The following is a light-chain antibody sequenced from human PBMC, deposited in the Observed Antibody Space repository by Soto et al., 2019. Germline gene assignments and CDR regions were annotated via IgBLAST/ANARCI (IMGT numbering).Light chain of an antibody. Sequence: IVLTHAPGTLSFSPGEMATLSFRASQSVSSNYLAWYQQKPGQAPRLLMYDASSRATGIPDRFSGSGSGTDFTLTISRLEPEDFAVYYCQQYSSSRTFGQGTKVDIK. V-gene: IGKV3-20*01. CDR1: QSVSSNY. J-gene: IGKJ1*01. CDR2: DAS. CDR3: QQYSSSRT.